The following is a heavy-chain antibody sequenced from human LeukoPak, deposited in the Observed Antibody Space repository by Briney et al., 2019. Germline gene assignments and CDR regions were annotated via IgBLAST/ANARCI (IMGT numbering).Heavy chain of an antibody. Sequence: GGSLRLSCAASGFIFSSYGMHWVRQAPGKGLEWVAVIWYDGSNKYYADSVKGRFTISRDNSKNTLYLQMNSLRAEDTAVYYCAKVGNRDYSYYFDYWGQGTLVTVSS. CDR1: GFIFSSYG. CDR3: AKVGNRDYSYYFDY. CDR2: IWYDGSNK. D-gene: IGHD3-10*01. V-gene: IGHV3-33*06. J-gene: IGHJ4*02.